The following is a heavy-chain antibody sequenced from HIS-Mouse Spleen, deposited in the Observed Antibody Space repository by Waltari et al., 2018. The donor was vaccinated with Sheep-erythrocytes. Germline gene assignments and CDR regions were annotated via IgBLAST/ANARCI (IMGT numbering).Heavy chain of an antibody. CDR3: ARDLGYDILTGYYSDAFDI. D-gene: IGHD3-9*01. J-gene: IGHJ3*02. V-gene: IGHV4-38-2*02. Sequence: QVQLQESGPGLVKPSETLSLTCTVSGYSISSGYYWGWIRQPPGKGLEWIVSIYHSGSTYYNPSIKSRVIISVDTSKNQFSLKLSSVTAADTAVYYCARDLGYDILTGYYSDAFDIWGQGTMVTVSS. CDR2: IYHSGST. CDR1: GYSISSGYY.